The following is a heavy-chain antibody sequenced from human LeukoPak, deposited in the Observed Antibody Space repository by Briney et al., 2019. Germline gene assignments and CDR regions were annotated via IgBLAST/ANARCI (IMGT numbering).Heavy chain of an antibody. CDR1: GGTFSSYA. CDR2: IIPILGIA. J-gene: IGHJ4*02. CDR3: ARNLDSSLIFDY. Sequence: SVKVSCKASGGTFSSYAISWVRQAPGQGLEWMGRIIPILGIANYAQKFQGRVTITADKSTSTAYMELSSLRSGDTAVYYCARNLDSSLIFDYWGQGTLVTVSS. D-gene: IGHD6-13*01. V-gene: IGHV1-69*04.